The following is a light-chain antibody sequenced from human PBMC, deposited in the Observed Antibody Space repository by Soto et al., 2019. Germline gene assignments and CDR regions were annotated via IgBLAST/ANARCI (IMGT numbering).Light chain of an antibody. CDR2: EVT. J-gene: IGLJ1*01. CDR1: SSDVGGYTY. V-gene: IGLV2-14*01. Sequence: QSALTQPASVSGSPGQSITISCTGTSSDVGGYTYVSWYQQHPGKAPKLMIYEVTNRPSGVSNRFSGSKSGKTAARTISGLQAEDEAEYYCSSDRNIITPNAGFATGPKVTVL. CDR3: SSDRNIITPNAG.